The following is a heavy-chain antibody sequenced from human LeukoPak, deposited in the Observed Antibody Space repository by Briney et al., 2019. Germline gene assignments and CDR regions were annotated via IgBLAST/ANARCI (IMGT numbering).Heavy chain of an antibody. V-gene: IGHV4-59*01. J-gene: IGHJ4*02. D-gene: IGHD6-19*01. CDR2: IYYSGST. CDR1: GGPTSSYY. CDR3: ARGHSSGWYVY. Sequence: SETLSLTCTVSGGPTSSYYWSWIRQPPGKGLEWIGYIYYSGSTNYNPSLKSRVTISVDTSKNQFSLKLSSVTAADTAVYYCARGHSSGWYVYWGQGTLVTVSS.